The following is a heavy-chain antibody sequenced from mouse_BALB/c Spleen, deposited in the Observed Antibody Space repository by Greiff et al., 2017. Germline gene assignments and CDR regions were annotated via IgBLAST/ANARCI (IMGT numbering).Heavy chain of an antibody. CDR2: ISSGSSTI. J-gene: IGHJ2*01. CDR3: ARWGYADLDY. Sequence: EVKLVESGGGLVQPGGSRKLSCAASGFTFSSFGMYWVRQAPEKGLEWVAYISSGSSTIYYADTVTGRFTISRDNPKNTLFLQMTSLRSEDTAMYYCARWGYADLDYWGQGTTRTVSS. D-gene: IGHD2-2*01. CDR1: GFTFSSFG. V-gene: IGHV5-17*02.